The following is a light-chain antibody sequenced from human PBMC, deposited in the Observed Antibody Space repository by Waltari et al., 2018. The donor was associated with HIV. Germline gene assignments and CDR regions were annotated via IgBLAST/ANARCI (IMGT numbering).Light chain of an antibody. Sequence: QSVLTQPPSASGTPGQRVTIYCSGSGSNIGTYPVSWHQLLPGAAPKLLIYNNSRRPSGVPDRFSGSKSGTSAALAISGLQSDDEAGYYCAAWDARLDGLYVFGTGTRVTVL. J-gene: IGLJ1*01. V-gene: IGLV1-44*01. CDR1: GSNIGTYP. CDR2: NNS. CDR3: AAWDARLDGLYV.